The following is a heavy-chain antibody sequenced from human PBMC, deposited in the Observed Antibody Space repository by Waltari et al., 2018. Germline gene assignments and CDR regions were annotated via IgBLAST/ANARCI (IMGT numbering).Heavy chain of an antibody. V-gene: IGHV4-39*01. CDR3: ARRHTSTWFFDY. J-gene: IGHJ4*02. CDR1: GGSIGGSSYY. D-gene: IGHD6-13*01. CDR2: IFYSGST. Sequence: QLQLQESGPGLVKPSETLSLTCTVSGGSIGGSSYYWGWIRQPPGKGLEWFGSIFYSGSTYYNLSLESRVTISIDTSKNQFSLKLTSVTAADTAVYYCARRHTSTWFFDYWGQGTLVTVSS.